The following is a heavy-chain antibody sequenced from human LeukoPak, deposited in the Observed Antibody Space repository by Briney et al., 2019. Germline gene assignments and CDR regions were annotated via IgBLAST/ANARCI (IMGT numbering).Heavy chain of an antibody. CDR1: GFTFSSYG. Sequence: PGGSLRLSCAASGFTFSSYGMHWVRQAPGEGLEWVAFIRYDGSNKYYADSVKGRFTISRDNSKNTLYLQMNSLRAEDTAVYHCAKGPAYCGGDCYSGYFDYWGQGTLVTVSS. CDR3: AKGPAYCGGDCYSGYFDY. J-gene: IGHJ4*02. CDR2: IRYDGSNK. V-gene: IGHV3-30*02. D-gene: IGHD2-21*02.